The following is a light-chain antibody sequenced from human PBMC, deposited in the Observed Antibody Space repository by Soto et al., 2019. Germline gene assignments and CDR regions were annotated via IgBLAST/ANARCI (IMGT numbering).Light chain of an antibody. J-gene: IGLJ6*01. V-gene: IGLV2-14*03. CDR3: SSYTSSSTYV. CDR1: SSDVGGYNY. Sequence: QSALTQPASVSGAPGQSIAISRTGTSSDVGGYNYVSWYQHHPGKAPKLMVYDVSNRPSGVSNRFSGSKSGNTAFLTISGLQAEDEADYYCSSYTSSSTYVFGTGTQLTVL. CDR2: DVS.